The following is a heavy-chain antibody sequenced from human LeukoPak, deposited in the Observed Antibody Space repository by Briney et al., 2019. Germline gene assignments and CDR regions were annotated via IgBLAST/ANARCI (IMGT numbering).Heavy chain of an antibody. J-gene: IGHJ4*02. D-gene: IGHD3-22*01. CDR3: ARLKDSSGYLAYYFDY. Sequence: SETLSLTCTVSGGSISSYYWSWIRQPPGEGLEWIGYIYYSGSTNYNPSLKSRVTISVDTSKNQFSLKLSSVTAADTAVYYCARLKDSSGYLAYYFDYWGQGTLVTVSS. CDR1: GGSISSYY. V-gene: IGHV4-59*08. CDR2: IYYSGST.